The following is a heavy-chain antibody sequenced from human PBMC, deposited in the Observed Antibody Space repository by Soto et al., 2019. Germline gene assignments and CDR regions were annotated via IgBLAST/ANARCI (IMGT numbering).Heavy chain of an antibody. CDR1: GGSISSVGYY. CDR3: ARGRSGYDYAGPRYFDY. CDR2: IYYSGST. Sequence: QVQLQESGPGLVKHSQTLSLTCTVSGGSISSVGYYWSWIRQHPGKGLEWIGYIYYSGSTYYNPSLKSRVTISVDTSKNQFSLKLSSVTAADTAVYYCARGRSGYDYAGPRYFDYWGQGTLVTVSS. V-gene: IGHV4-31*03. J-gene: IGHJ4*02. D-gene: IGHD5-12*01.